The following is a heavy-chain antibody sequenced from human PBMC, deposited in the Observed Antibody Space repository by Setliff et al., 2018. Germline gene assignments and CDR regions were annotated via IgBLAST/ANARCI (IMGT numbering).Heavy chain of an antibody. CDR3: ARVPRIIIMVGVISHYYYMDV. D-gene: IGHD3-3*02. Sequence: AGGSLRLSCAVSGFSFHDYGMGWVRQAPGKGLEWVSSINWNGVSIGYADSVKGRFTISRYNAKNSLYLQMNSLRAEDTALYYCARVPRIIIMVGVISHYYYMDVWGKGTTVTVSS. V-gene: IGHV3-20*04. CDR2: INWNGVSI. J-gene: IGHJ6*03. CDR1: GFSFHDYG.